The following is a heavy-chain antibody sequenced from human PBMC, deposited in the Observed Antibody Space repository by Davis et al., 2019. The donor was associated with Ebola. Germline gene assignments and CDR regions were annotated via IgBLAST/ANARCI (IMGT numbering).Heavy chain of an antibody. CDR1: GFTFSSYG. CDR2: IRYDGSRE. Sequence: GRSLRLSCAASGFTFSSYGIHWVRQAPGKGLEWVSFIRYDGSREYYADSVKGRFTVSRDNSKNTLYLQMSGLRTEDTAVYRCAKMHDYADNWFFDLWGRGTLVTVSS. V-gene: IGHV3-30*02. CDR3: AKMHDYADNWFFDL. J-gene: IGHJ2*01. D-gene: IGHD4-17*01.